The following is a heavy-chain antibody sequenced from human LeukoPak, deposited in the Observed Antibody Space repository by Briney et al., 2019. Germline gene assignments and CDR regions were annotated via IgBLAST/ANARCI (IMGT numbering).Heavy chain of an antibody. CDR1: GYNFIGYY. V-gene: IGHV1-2*02. D-gene: IGHD1-26*01. J-gene: IGHJ1*01. CDR3: ATGEKGTSWWDDLQH. Sequence: ASVKVSCKASGYNFIGYYMHWVRQAPGQGLEWMGWINPQSGDTNYVQKFQGRVTMTRDTSIKTVVMELSSLRSDDTAVYYCATGEKGTSWWDDLQHWGQGTLVTVSS. CDR2: INPQSGDT.